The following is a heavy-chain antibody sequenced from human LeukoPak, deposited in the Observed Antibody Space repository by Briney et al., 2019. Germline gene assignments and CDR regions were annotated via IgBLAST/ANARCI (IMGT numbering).Heavy chain of an antibody. J-gene: IGHJ6*02. CDR3: ARITASYDFWSGYYSDYYYGMDV. CDR2: INHSGST. D-gene: IGHD3-3*01. Sequence: SETLSLTCAVYGGSFSGYYWSWIRQPPGKGLEWIGEINHSGSTNYNPSLKSRVTISVDTSKNQFSLKLSSVTAADTAVYYCARITASYDFWSGYYSDYYYGMDVWGQGTTVTVSS. V-gene: IGHV4-34*01. CDR1: GGSFSGYY.